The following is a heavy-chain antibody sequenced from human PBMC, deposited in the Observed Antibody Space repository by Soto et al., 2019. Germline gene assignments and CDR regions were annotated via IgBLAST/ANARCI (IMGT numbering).Heavy chain of an antibody. D-gene: IGHD6-6*01. CDR2: INADGGTT. V-gene: IGHV3-74*01. CDR1: GFTLSSYW. CDR3: ERPQFSSPNYHMDV. Sequence: EVQLVESGGGLVQPGGSLTLSCVASGFTLSSYWMHWVRQAPGKGLVWVSRINADGGTTYYVDSVRGRFTASRDNAKNTLYLQMNRLTADDTAIYYCERPQFSSPNYHMDVWGKGTAVTVSS. J-gene: IGHJ6*03.